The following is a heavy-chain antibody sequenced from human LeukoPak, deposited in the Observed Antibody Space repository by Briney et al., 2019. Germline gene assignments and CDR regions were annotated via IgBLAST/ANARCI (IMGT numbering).Heavy chain of an antibody. CDR3: ASGGYCDSASCLTLNWFDP. CDR1: GGSFSGYY. CDR2: INHSGST. Sequence: SETLSLTCAVYGGSFSGYYWSWIRQSPEKGLEWIGEINHSGSTNYNPSLKSRVSISIDTSKNQFSLRLSSVTAADTAVYYCASGGYCDSASCLTLNWFDPWGQGTLATVSS. D-gene: IGHD2-2*03. V-gene: IGHV4-34*01. J-gene: IGHJ5*02.